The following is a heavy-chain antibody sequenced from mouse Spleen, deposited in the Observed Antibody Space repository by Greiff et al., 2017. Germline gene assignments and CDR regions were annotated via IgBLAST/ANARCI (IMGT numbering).Heavy chain of an antibody. Sequence: VQLQQSGAELVRPGASVKLSCKASGYTFTDYYINWVKQRPGQGLEWIARIYPGSGNTYYNEKFKGKATLTAEKSSSTAYMQLSSLTSEDSAVYFCARDCYDGYFDYWGQGTTLTVSS. CDR1: GYTFTDYY. V-gene: IGHV1-76*01. D-gene: IGHD2-3*01. CDR3: ARDCYDGYFDY. J-gene: IGHJ2*01. CDR2: IYPGSGNT.